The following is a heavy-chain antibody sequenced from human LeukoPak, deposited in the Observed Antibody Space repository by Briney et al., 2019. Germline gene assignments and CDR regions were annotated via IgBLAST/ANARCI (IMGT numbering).Heavy chain of an antibody. V-gene: IGHV1-18*01. D-gene: IGHD5-12*01. J-gene: IGHJ4*02. CDR2: ISAYNGNT. CDR3: ARDFGGYSGYDGTDY. CDR1: GYTFTSYG. Sequence: ASVKVSCKASGYTFTSYGISWVRQAPGQGLEGMGWISAYNGNTNYAQKLQGRVTMTTDTSTSTAYMELRSLRSDDTAVYYCARDFGGYSGYDGTDYWGQGTLVTVSS.